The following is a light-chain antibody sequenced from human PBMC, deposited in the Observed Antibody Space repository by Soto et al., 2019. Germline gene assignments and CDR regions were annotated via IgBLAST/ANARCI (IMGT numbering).Light chain of an antibody. Sequence: ERVMTQSPATLSVFPGERATLSCRASQSVSSHLAWYQHKPGQAPRLLIYGVFTRATGIPTRFNGSGSGTEFTLTISSLQSEDVAVYYCQQYNDGPRPFGQGTKVDIK. CDR2: GVF. V-gene: IGKV3-15*01. J-gene: IGKJ1*01. CDR1: QSVSSH. CDR3: QQYNDGPRP.